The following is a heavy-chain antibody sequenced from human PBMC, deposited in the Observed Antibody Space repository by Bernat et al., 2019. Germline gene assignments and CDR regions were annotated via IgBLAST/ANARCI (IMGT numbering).Heavy chain of an antibody. CDR3: AREDRSSYDFWSGYYRDRCFDY. CDR2: IWYDGSNK. Sequence: QVQLVESGGGVFQPGRSLRLPCAASGFTFSSYGMHWVRQAPGKGLEWVAVIWYDGSNKYYADSVKGRFTISRDNSKNTLYLQMNSLRAEDTAVYYCAREDRSSYDFWSGYYRDRCFDYWGQGTLVNVSS. CDR1: GFTFSSYG. V-gene: IGHV3-33*01. J-gene: IGHJ4*02. D-gene: IGHD3-3*01.